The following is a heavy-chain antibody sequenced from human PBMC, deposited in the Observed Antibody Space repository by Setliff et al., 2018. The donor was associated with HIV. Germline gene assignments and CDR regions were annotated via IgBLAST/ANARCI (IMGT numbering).Heavy chain of an antibody. CDR3: VRVHWFDP. CDR1: GYSISGDYY. CDR2: INHRGIT. D-gene: IGHD3-10*01. Sequence: PSETLSLTCFVSGYSISGDYYWGWIRQPPGKGLEWIGSINHRGITYYNPSLKSRVTISVDTCNNQFSLYLNSVTAADTAVYYCVRVHWFDPWGQGTLVTV. V-gene: IGHV4-38-2*01. J-gene: IGHJ5*02.